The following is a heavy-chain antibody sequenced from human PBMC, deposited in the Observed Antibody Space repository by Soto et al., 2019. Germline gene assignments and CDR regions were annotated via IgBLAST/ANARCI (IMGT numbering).Heavy chain of an antibody. D-gene: IGHD3-22*01. CDR3: ARGPFRLKPSPNYYDSSGYSY. J-gene: IGHJ4*02. CDR2: IIPIFGTA. Sequence: SVKVSCKASGGTFSSYAISWVRQAPGQGLEWMGGIIPIFGTANYAQKFQGRVTITADTSTSTAYMELRSLRSDDTAVYYCARGPFRLKPSPNYYDSSGYSYWGQGTLVTVST. CDR1: GGTFSSYA. V-gene: IGHV1-69*06.